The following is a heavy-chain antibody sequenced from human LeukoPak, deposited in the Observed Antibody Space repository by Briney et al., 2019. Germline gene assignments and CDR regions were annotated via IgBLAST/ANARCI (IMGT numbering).Heavy chain of an antibody. Sequence: GASVKVSCKASGYTFTGHSMYWVRQAPGQGLEWMGWIKPNSGGTNYAQKFQGRVTMTRDTSISTAYMELSRLRSDDTAVYYCARGPPRLMTTVTTGSLPDIWGQGTMVTVSS. V-gene: IGHV1-2*02. CDR2: IKPNSGGT. CDR1: GYTFTGHS. CDR3: ARGPPRLMTTVTTGSLPDI. J-gene: IGHJ3*02. D-gene: IGHD4-17*01.